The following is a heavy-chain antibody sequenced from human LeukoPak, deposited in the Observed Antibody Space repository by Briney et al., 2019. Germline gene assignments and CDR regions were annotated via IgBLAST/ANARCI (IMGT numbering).Heavy chain of an antibody. CDR2: IKSKIDGGTI. CDR3: TTRRQDGC. J-gene: IGHJ4*02. CDR1: GFTFSDAW. D-gene: IGHD6-25*01. V-gene: IGHV3-15*01. Sequence: GGSLRLSCVASGFTFSDAWMSWVRQAPGKGLEWVGRIKSKIDGGTIDYAAPAKGRFTISRDDSRNTLYLQMNSLKTEDTAVYYCTTRRQDGCWGQGTLVTVS.